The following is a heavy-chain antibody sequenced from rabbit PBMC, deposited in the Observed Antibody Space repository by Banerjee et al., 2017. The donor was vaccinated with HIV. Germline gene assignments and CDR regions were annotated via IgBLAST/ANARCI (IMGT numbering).Heavy chain of an antibody. D-gene: IGHD4-1*01. V-gene: IGHV1S40*01. Sequence: QSLEESGGGLVKPGASLTLTCTASGFDLSSYHYMCWVRQAPGKGLESVACIYAGGRGTTYYATWAKGRFTISRTSSTTVALQMTSLTAADTATYFCARDLAGVIGWNFDLWGPGTLVTVS. CDR1: GFDLSSYHY. CDR3: ARDLAGVIGWNFDL. J-gene: IGHJ4*01. CDR2: IYAGGRGTT.